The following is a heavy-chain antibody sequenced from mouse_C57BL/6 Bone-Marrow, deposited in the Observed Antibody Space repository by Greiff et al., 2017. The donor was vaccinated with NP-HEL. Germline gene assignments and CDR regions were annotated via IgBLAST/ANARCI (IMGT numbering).Heavy chain of an antibody. D-gene: IGHD2-3*01. J-gene: IGHJ4*01. CDR1: GYTFTSYW. CDR3: ARYGGYYYAMDY. CDR2: IYPASGST. V-gene: IGHV1-55*01. Sequence: QVQLKQPGAELVKPGASVKMSCKASGYTFTSYWITWVKQRPGQGLEWIGDIYPASGSTNYNEKFKSKATLTVDTSSSTAYMQLSSLTSEDSAVDYCARYGGYYYAMDYWGQGTAVTVSA.